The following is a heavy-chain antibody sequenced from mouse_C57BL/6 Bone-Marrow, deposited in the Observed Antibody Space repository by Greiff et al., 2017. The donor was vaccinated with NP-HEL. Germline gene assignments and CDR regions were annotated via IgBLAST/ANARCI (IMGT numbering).Heavy chain of an antibody. CDR3: ARDDYGDYAMDY. CDR2: INPSNGGT. J-gene: IGHJ4*01. Sequence: VQLQESGTELVKPGASVKLSCKASGYTFTSYWMHWVKQRPGQGLEWIGNINPSNGGTNYNEKFKSKATLTVDKSSSTAYMQLSSLTSEDSAVYYCARDDYGDYAMDYWGQGTSVTVSS. V-gene: IGHV1-53*01. CDR1: GYTFTSYW. D-gene: IGHD2-4*01.